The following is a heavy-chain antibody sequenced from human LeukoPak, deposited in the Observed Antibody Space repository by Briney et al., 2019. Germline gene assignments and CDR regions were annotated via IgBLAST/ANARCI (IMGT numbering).Heavy chain of an antibody. D-gene: IGHD6-13*01. CDR2: ISYDGSNK. J-gene: IGHJ4*02. Sequence: GRSLRLSCAASGFTFSSYAMHWVRQAPGKGLEWVAVISYDGSNKYYADSVKGRFTISRDNSKNTLYLQMNSLRAEDTAVYYCARASSWYSDYWGQGTLVTVSS. V-gene: IGHV3-30*04. CDR3: ARASSWYSDY. CDR1: GFTFSSYA.